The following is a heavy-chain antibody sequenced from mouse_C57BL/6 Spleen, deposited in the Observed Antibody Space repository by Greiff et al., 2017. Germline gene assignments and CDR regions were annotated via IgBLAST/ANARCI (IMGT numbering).Heavy chain of an antibody. CDR2: IDPSDSYT. Sequence: VQLQQSGAELVKPGASVKLSCKASGYTFTSYWMQWVKQRPGPGLEWIGEIDPSDSYTNYNPKFKGKATLTVDTSSSTAYMQLSSLTSEDSAVYYCAKRQLRPHYFDYWGQGTTLTVSS. J-gene: IGHJ2*01. V-gene: IGHV1-50*01. D-gene: IGHD3-2*02. CDR1: GYTFTSYW. CDR3: AKRQLRPHYFDY.